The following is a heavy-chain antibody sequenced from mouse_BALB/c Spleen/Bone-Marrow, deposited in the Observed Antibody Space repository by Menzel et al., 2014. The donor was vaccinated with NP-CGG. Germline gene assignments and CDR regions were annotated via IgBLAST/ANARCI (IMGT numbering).Heavy chain of an antibody. D-gene: IGHD1-1*01. CDR1: GYSFTGYF. V-gene: IGHV1-37*01. CDR3: GRGAYYYGSSYYFDY. J-gene: IGHJ2*01. Sequence: EVKLEESGPELVKPGASVKISCKASGYSFTGYFMNWVKQSHGKSFEWIGRINPYNGDTFYNQKFKGKATLTVDKSSSTAHMELLSLTSEDSAVYYCGRGAYYYGSSYYFDYWGQGTTLTVSS. CDR2: INPYNGDT.